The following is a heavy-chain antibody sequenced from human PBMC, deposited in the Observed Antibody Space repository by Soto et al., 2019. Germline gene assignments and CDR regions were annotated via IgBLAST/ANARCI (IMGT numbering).Heavy chain of an antibody. CDR1: GFSFSSSG. V-gene: IGHV3-30*18. CDR2: ISVGESNK. D-gene: IGHD3-9*01. CDR3: AKGDYDILTGPDY. J-gene: IGHJ4*02. Sequence: GGSLRLSCAASGFSFSSSGMHWVRQAPGKGLEWGAVISVGESNKYYADSVKGRFTVSRDNSKSTLYLQMNSLRAEDTAVYYCAKGDYDILTGPDYWGQGTLVPVSS.